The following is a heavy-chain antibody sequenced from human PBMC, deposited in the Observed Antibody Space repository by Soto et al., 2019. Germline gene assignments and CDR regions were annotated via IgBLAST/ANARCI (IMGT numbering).Heavy chain of an antibody. CDR1: GYTFTGYY. J-gene: IGHJ1*01. D-gene: IGHD2-2*01. Sequence: GASVKVSCKASGYTFTGYYMHWGRQAHEKGLEWMGIINPSGGSTSYAQKFQGRVTMTRDTSTSTVYMELSSLRSEDTAVYYCARADIVVVPAAMPARDVWGYFQHWGQGTLVTVSS. V-gene: IGHV1-46*03. CDR2: INPSGGST. CDR3: ARADIVVVPAAMPARDVWGYFQH.